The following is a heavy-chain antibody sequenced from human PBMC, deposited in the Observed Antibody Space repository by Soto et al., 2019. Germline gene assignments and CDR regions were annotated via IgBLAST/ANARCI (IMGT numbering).Heavy chain of an antibody. J-gene: IGHJ6*02. Sequence: PSETLSLTCTVSGGSISSYFWSWIRQPPGKGLEWIGYTHYSGSTNYNPSLKSRATISVDTSKNQFSLKLSSVTSADTAVYFCARDKTGTTLNYYFGMDVWGQGTTVTVSS. D-gene: IGHD1-7*01. CDR1: GGSISSYF. CDR2: THYSGST. CDR3: ARDKTGTTLNYYFGMDV. V-gene: IGHV4-59*01.